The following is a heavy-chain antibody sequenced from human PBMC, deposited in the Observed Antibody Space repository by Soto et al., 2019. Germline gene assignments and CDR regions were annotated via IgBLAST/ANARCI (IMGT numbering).Heavy chain of an antibody. CDR1: CYTFTSYG. CDR3: ARGQGLGTVGGWFDP. V-gene: IGHV1-18*01. Sequence: ASVKVSFKASCYTFTSYGISWVRQAPGQGLEWMGWISAYNGNTNYAQKLQGRVTMTTDTSTSTAYMELRSLRSDDTAVYYCARGQGLGTVGGWFDPWGQGTLVTVSS. D-gene: IGHD4-4*01. CDR2: ISAYNGNT. J-gene: IGHJ5*02.